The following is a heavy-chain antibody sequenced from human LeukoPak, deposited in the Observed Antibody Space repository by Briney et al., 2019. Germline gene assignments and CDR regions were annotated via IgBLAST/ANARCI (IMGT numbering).Heavy chain of an antibody. CDR2: ISSSGSTI. CDR1: GLTFSSYE. Sequence: QSGGSLRLSCAASGLTFSSYEMNWVRQAPGKGLEWVSYISSSGSTIYYADSVKGRFTISRDNAKNSLYLQMNSLTVEDTAVYYCARDMGWQQFDQWGQGTLVTVSS. V-gene: IGHV3-48*03. D-gene: IGHD5-24*01. J-gene: IGHJ4*02. CDR3: ARDMGWQQFDQ.